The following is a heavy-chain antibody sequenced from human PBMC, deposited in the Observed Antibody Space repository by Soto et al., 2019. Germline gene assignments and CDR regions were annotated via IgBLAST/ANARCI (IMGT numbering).Heavy chain of an antibody. J-gene: IGHJ6*02. V-gene: IGHV4-4*07. D-gene: IGHD3-9*01. CDR1: EDFISSYY. CDR3: ARADHEILTGSYAMDV. Sequence: SETLALPCPVSEDFISSYYWNWIRQPAGKGLEWIGRVSTNGATNYNPSLESRVTMSVDTSKNQFSLKLTSVTAADTAVYFCARADHEILTGSYAMDVWGQGTTVTVSS. CDR2: VSTNGAT.